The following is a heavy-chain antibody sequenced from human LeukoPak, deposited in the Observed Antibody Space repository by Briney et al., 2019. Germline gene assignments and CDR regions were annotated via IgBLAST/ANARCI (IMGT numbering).Heavy chain of an antibody. CDR3: ARADNGQVGYMDV. CDR1: GFTFGDYA. D-gene: IGHD2-2*01. V-gene: IGHV3-49*04. J-gene: IGHJ6*03. Sequence: GGSLRLSCKASGFTFGDYAVTWVRQAPGKGLEWLGFLRSRKYGGTAGYAASVKGRVTILREDSKNIAYLEVNSLKAEDTAVFYCARADNGQVGYMDVWGKGTTVTISS. CDR2: LRSRKYGGTA.